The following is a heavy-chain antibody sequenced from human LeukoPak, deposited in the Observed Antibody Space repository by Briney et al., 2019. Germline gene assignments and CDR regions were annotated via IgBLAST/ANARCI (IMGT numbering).Heavy chain of an antibody. D-gene: IGHD1-26*01. CDR2: FDPEDGET. J-gene: IGHJ4*02. V-gene: IGHV1-24*01. Sequence: ASVKVSCKVSGYTLTELSMHWVRQAPGKGLEWMGGFDPEDGETTYAQKFQGRVTMTEDTSTDTAYMELSSLRSEDTAVYYCATVRLFYSGSYFDYWGQGTLVTVSS. CDR3: ATVRLFYSGSYFDY. CDR1: GYTLTELS.